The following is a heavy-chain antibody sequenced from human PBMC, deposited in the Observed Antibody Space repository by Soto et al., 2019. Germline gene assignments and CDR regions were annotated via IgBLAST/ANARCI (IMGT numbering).Heavy chain of an antibody. V-gene: IGHV1-69*02. CDR1: GGTFSSYT. CDR2: IIPILGIA. CDR3: ARGGIWLR. Sequence: QVQLVQSGAEVKKPGSSVKVSCKASGGTFSSYTISWVRQAPGQGLEWMGRIIPILGIANYAQKFQGRVTLTAGEARSKAYRARSSRRSEDTGVYYCARGGIWLRWGQGTLVTVSS. D-gene: IGHD2-15*01. J-gene: IGHJ4*02.